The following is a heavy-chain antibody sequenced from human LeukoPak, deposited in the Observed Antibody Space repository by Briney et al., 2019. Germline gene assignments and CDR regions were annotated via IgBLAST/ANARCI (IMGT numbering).Heavy chain of an antibody. V-gene: IGHV3-9*01. Sequence: GGSLRLSCAASGFTFDDYAMHWVRQAPGKGLEWVSGISWNSGSIGYADSVKGRFTISRDNAKNSLYLQMNSLRAEDTALYYCAKSGRRSGYYFDYWGQGTLVTVSS. CDR1: GFTFDDYA. J-gene: IGHJ4*02. CDR2: ISWNSGSI. D-gene: IGHD3-3*01. CDR3: AKSGRRSGYYFDY.